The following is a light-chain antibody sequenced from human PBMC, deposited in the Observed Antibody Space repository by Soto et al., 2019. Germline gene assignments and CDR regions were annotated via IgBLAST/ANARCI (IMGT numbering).Light chain of an antibody. CDR2: GAS. Sequence: EIVLTQSPGTLSLSPGERATLSCRASQSVSSSYLAWYQPKPGKAPRLLIYGASSRATGIPDRLSVSGSGTDFTLPIRRLEPEDFAVYYCQQYGSSRTFGQGTKVDIK. V-gene: IGKV3-20*01. CDR1: QSVSSSY. CDR3: QQYGSSRT. J-gene: IGKJ1*01.